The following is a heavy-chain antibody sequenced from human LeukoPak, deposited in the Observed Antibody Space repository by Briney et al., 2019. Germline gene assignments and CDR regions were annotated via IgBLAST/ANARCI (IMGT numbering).Heavy chain of an antibody. CDR1: GFTFSSYG. D-gene: IGHD3-10*02. J-gene: IGHJ6*04. CDR3: AELGITMIGGV. V-gene: IGHV3-30*02. CDR2: IRYDGSNK. Sequence: GGSLRLSCAASGFTFSSYGMHWVRQAPGKGLEGVAFIRYDGSNKRYADSVKGRFTISRDNSKNTLYLQMNSLRAEDTAVYYCAELGITMIGGVWGKGTTVTISS.